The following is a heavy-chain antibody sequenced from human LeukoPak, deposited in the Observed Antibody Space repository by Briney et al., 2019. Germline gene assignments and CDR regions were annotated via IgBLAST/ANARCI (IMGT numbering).Heavy chain of an antibody. CDR1: GGTFSSYA. CDR2: IIPIFGTA. V-gene: IGHV1-69*13. J-gene: IGHJ4*02. Sequence: SVKVSCKASGGTFSSYAISWVRQAPGQGLEWMGGIIPIFGTANYAQKFQGRVTITADESTSTAYMELSSLRSEDTAVYYCAIESPGDILTGYYLDYWGQGTLVTVSS. CDR3: AIESPGDILTGYYLDY. D-gene: IGHD3-9*01.